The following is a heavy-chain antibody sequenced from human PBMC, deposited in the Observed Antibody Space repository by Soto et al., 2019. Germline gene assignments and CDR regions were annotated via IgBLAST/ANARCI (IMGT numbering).Heavy chain of an antibody. CDR3: ARLRTIVAGTDGGMDV. Sequence: SETLSLTCTVSGGSISSSSYYWGWIRQPPGKGLEWIGSIYYSGSTYYNPSLKSRVTISVDTSKNQFSLKLSSVTAADTAVYYCARLRTIVAGTDGGMDVWGQGNTVT. D-gene: IGHD6-19*01. CDR1: GGSISSSSYY. V-gene: IGHV4-39*01. CDR2: IYYSGST. J-gene: IGHJ6*02.